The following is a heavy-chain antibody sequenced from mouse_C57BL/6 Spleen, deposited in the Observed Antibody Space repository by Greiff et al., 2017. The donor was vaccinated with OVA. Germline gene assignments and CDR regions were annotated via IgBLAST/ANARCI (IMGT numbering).Heavy chain of an antibody. Sequence: QVQLQQSGPGLVAPSQSLSITCTVSGFSLTSYAISWVRQPPGKGLEWLGVIWTGGGTNYNSALKSRLSISKDNSKSQVFLKMNSLQTDDTARYYCARNDYYGSSSYAMDYWGQGTSVTVSS. CDR1: GFSLTSYA. CDR2: IWTGGGT. CDR3: ARNDYYGSSSYAMDY. J-gene: IGHJ4*01. D-gene: IGHD1-1*01. V-gene: IGHV2-9-1*01.